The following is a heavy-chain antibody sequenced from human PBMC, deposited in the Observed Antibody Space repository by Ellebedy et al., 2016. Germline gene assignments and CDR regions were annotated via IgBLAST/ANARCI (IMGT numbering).Heavy chain of an antibody. J-gene: IGHJ6*03. V-gene: IGHV3-7*01. CDR3: TRDVKSASGYDYFYYMDV. CDR1: GFNFYSFS. CDR2: IREDGSEK. Sequence: GESLKISCAASGFNFYSFSMSWVRQLPGKGLEWVATIREDGSEKYYMASVKGRFTISRNFAHNSVYLQMSGLRPDDTAVYFCTRDVKSASGYDYFYYMDVWGEGASVTVSS. D-gene: IGHD6-13*01.